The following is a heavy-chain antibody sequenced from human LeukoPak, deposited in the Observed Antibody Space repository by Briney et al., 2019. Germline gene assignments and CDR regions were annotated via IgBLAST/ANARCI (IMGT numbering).Heavy chain of an antibody. J-gene: IGHJ5*02. CDR1: GFTFSSYG. V-gene: IGHV3-30*18. CDR3: AKDFRYSSGWSFDP. D-gene: IGHD6-19*01. Sequence: PGGSLRLPCAASGFTFSSYGMHWVRQAPGKGLEWVAVISYDGSNKYYADSVKGRFTISRDNSKNTLYLQMNSLRAEDTAVYYCAKDFRYSSGWSFDPWGQGTLVTVSS. CDR2: ISYDGSNK.